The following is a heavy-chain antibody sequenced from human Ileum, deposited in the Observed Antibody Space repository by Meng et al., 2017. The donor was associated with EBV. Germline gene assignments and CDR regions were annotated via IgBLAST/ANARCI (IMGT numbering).Heavy chain of an antibody. V-gene: IGHV3-53*01. J-gene: IGHJ4*02. CDR3: AGGNWNQGFFDY. CDR1: GLTVSSNH. Sequence: EGVLGESGGDLTQPGGSLRVSCAASGLTVSSNHMSWVRQAPGKGLEWVSLIKRGGNTYYADSVRGRFAISGDNSKNTLYLQMNSLSAEDTAVYYCAGGNWNQGFFDYWGQGTLVTVSS. CDR2: IKRGGNT. D-gene: IGHD1-1*01.